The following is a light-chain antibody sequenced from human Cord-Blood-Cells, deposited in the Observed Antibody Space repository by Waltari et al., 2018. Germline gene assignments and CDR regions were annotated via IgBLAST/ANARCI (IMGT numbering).Light chain of an antibody. CDR3: CSYAGSSTYV. CDR1: SSDVGSYNL. J-gene: IGLJ1*01. V-gene: IGLV2-23*01. CDR2: EGS. Sequence: SAPTQPASVSGSPGQSITPSCTRTSSDVGSYNLVSWYQQHPGKAPKLMIYEGSKRPSGVSNRFSGSKSGNTASLTISGPQAEDEADYYCCSYAGSSTYVFGTGTKVTVL.